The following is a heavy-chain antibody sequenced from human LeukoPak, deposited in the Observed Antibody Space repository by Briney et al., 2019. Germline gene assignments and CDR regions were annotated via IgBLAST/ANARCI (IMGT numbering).Heavy chain of an antibody. Sequence: ASVKVSCKASGYTFTSYYMHWVRQAPGQGLEWMGIVNPSGGSTSYAQKFQGRVSMTRDMSTSTDYMELSSLRSEDTAVYYCARDNSVEDSAWWFDPWGQGTLVTVSS. CDR2: VNPSGGST. CDR3: ARDNSVEDSAWWFDP. J-gene: IGHJ5*02. V-gene: IGHV1-46*01. CDR1: GYTFTSYY. D-gene: IGHD1-26*01.